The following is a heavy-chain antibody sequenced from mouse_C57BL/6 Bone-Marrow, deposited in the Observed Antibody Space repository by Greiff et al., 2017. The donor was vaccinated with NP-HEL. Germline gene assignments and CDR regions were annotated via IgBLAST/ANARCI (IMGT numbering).Heavy chain of an antibody. CDR3: TTLYDGYLFAY. CDR2: IDPENGDT. CDR1: GFNIKDDY. D-gene: IGHD2-3*01. V-gene: IGHV14-4*01. J-gene: IGHJ3*01. Sequence: VQLQQSGAELVRPGASVKLSCTASGFNIKDDYMHWVKQRPEQGLEWIGWIDPENGDTAYASKFQGKATITADTSSNTAYLQRSSLTSEDTAVYYWTTLYDGYLFAYWGQGTLVTVSA.